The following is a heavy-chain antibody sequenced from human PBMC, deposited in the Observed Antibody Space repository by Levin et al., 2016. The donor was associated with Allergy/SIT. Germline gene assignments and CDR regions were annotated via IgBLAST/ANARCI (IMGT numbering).Heavy chain of an antibody. CDR2: IDPSDSYV. J-gene: IGHJ2*01. CDR3: ARSGGSNAYFDL. V-gene: IGHV5-10-1*01. CDR1: GYSFTSYW. Sequence: GESLKISCQASGYSFTSYWINWVRQMPGKGLEWMAKIDPSDSYVTYSPSFQGHVSISADKSIFTAYLQWSSLKASDTAMYFCARSGGSNAYFDLWGRGTLVTVSS. D-gene: IGHD3-16*01.